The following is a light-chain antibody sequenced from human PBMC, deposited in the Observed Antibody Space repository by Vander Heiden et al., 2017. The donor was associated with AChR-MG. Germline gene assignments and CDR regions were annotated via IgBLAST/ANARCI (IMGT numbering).Light chain of an antibody. V-gene: IGKV1-33*01. CDR1: QDISNY. Sequence: IQMTQSPSSLSASVGDRVTITCQASQDISNYLNWYQQKPGKAPKLLIYDASNWETGGPSRFSGSGSGTDFTFTISSLQPEDIATYYCGQYYNVHTFGQGTKLEIK. J-gene: IGKJ2*01. CDR3: GQYYNVHT. CDR2: DAS.